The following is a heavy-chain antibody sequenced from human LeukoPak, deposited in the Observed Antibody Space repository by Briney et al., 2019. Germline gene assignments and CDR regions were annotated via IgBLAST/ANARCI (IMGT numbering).Heavy chain of an antibody. CDR2: INPNSGGT. D-gene: IGHD5-24*01. J-gene: IGHJ4*02. V-gene: IGHV1-2*02. CDR3: ARVVEMATIGRGIFDY. CDR1: GYTFTGYY. Sequence: ASVKVSCKASGYTFTGYYMHCVRQAPGQGLEWMGWINPNSGGTNYAQKFQGRVTMTRDTSISTAYMELSRLRSDDTAVYYCARVVEMATIGRGIFDYWGQGTLVTVSS.